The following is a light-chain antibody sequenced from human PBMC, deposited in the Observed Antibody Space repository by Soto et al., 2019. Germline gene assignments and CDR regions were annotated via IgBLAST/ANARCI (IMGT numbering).Light chain of an antibody. Sequence: AIQMTQSPSSLSASVGDRVTITCRASQGIRNDLGWYQQKPGKAPKLLLYAASSLQSGVPSRVSGSGSGTDFTLTISSLQPEDFATYYCLQDYNYPPTFGQGTKVEIK. CDR3: LQDYNYPPT. CDR1: QGIRND. CDR2: AAS. J-gene: IGKJ1*01. V-gene: IGKV1-6*01.